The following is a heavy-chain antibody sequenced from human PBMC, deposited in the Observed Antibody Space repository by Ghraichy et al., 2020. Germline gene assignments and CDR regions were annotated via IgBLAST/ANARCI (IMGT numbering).Heavy chain of an antibody. V-gene: IGHV4-38-2*01. CDR1: GYSISSGYY. CDR3: ATFYGSGSRSGGY. CDR2: IYHSGST. D-gene: IGHD3-10*01. Sequence: SETLSLTCAVSGYSISSGYYWGWIRQPPGKGLEWIGSIYHSGSTYYNPSLKSRVTISVDTSKNQFSLKLSSVTAADTAVYYWATFYGSGSRSGGYWGQGTLVTVSS. J-gene: IGHJ4*02.